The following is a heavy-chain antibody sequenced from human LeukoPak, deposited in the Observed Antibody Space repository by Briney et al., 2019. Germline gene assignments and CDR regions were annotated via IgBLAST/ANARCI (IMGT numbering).Heavy chain of an antibody. CDR2: INQSGST. D-gene: IGHD6-19*01. J-gene: IGHJ4*02. V-gene: IGHV4-34*01. Sequence: SETLSLTCAVYGGSLSGFYWSWIRQSPGKGLEWIGEINQSGSTNYNPSLKSRVTISVDTSKNQFSLKLSSVTAADTAVYYCARGNRRGSSVWYNYWGQGTLVTVSS. CDR1: GGSLSGFY. CDR3: ARGNRRGSSVWYNY.